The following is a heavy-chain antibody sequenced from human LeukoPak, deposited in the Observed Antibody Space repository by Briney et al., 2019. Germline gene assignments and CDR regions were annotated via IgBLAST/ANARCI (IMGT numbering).Heavy chain of an antibody. J-gene: IGHJ5*02. D-gene: IGHD3-3*01. CDR3: AREKKGITIFGVVNSNWFDP. CDR1: GFTFSNYW. Sequence: PGRSLRLSCAASGFTFSNYWMSWVRQAPGKGLEWEANMRQDGSEKYYVDSVRGRFTISRDNAKNSLYLQMNSLRAEDTAVYYCAREKKGITIFGVVNSNWFDPWGQGTLVTVSS. CDR2: MRQDGSEK. V-gene: IGHV3-7*01.